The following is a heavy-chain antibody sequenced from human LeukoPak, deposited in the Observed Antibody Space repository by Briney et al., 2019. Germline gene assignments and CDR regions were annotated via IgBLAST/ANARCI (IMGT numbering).Heavy chain of an antibody. V-gene: IGHV1-24*01. Sequence: ASVKVPCKVSGYTLTELSMHWVRQAPGKGLEWMGGFDPEDGETIYAQKFQGRVTMTEDTSTDTAYMELSSLRSEDTAVYYCATSLYYYDSSGYYDYWGQGTLVTVSS. J-gene: IGHJ4*02. CDR1: GYTLTELS. CDR2: FDPEDGET. D-gene: IGHD3-22*01. CDR3: ATSLYYYDSSGYYDY.